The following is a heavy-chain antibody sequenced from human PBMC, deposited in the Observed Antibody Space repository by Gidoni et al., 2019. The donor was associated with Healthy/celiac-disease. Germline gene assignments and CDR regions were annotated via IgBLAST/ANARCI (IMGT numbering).Heavy chain of an antibody. Sequence: QVQLVESGGGVVQPGRSLRLSCAAFGFTFSSYAMHWVRQAPGKGLEWVAVISYDGSNKYYADSVKGRFTISRDNSKNTLYLQMNSLRAEDTAVYYCARDEAGDILTGPFDYWGQGTLVTVSS. V-gene: IGHV3-30-3*01. CDR3: ARDEAGDILTGPFDY. D-gene: IGHD3-9*01. CDR2: ISYDGSNK. CDR1: GFTFSSYA. J-gene: IGHJ4*02.